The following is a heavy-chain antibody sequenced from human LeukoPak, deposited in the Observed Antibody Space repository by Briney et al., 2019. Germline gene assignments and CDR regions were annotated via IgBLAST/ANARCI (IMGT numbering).Heavy chain of an antibody. D-gene: IGHD3-10*01. CDR3: ITDRGNLEMARAP. Sequence: NPGGSLTLSCAASGFTFTNAWMNWVRQAPGKGLEWVGRIKSKFDDATTDLAAPVKGRFTISRDDSKNTLYLQMRSLKTEDTAVYYCITDRGNLEMARAPWGQGTLVTVSS. J-gene: IGHJ4*02. CDR2: IKSKFDDATT. CDR1: GFTFTNAW. V-gene: IGHV3-15*07.